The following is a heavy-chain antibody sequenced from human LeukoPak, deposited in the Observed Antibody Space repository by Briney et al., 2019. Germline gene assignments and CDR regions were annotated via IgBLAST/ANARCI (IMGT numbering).Heavy chain of an antibody. J-gene: IGHJ3*02. V-gene: IGHV3-30*14. CDR2: IVYDGSNK. Sequence: GRSLRLSCAASGFTFSSYAMHWVRQAPGKGLEWVAVIVYDGSNKKYADSVKGRFTISRDNSKNTLYLQVNSLRAEDTAMYYCARNILFAFDIWGQGTMVTVSS. CDR3: ARNILFAFDI. CDR1: GFTFSSYA. D-gene: IGHD2/OR15-2a*01.